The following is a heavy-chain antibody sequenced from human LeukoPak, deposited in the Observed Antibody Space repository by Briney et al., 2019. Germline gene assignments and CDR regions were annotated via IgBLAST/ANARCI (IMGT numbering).Heavy chain of an antibody. Sequence: GASVKVSCKASGGTFSSYAISWVRQAPGQGLEWMGGIIPIFGTANYAQKFQGRVTITADESTSTAYMELSSLRSEDTAVYYCARGISAYLAGPDAFDIWGQGTMVTVSS. D-gene: IGHD3-16*01. J-gene: IGHJ3*02. CDR1: GGTFSSYA. CDR2: IIPIFGTA. V-gene: IGHV1-69*13. CDR3: ARGISAYLAGPDAFDI.